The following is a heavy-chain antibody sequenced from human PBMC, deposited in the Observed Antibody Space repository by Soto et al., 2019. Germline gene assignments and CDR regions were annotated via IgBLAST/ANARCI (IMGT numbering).Heavy chain of an antibody. V-gene: IGHV4-39*02. Sequence: ETMSFTCIVVGCNISSSSHYWCSILQPPGKGLEWIRSIYYSGSTYYNPSLKSRVTINKDTYKNHFSLKLSSVTAADTAVYYCASSDRSGFGFDYWGQGTLVTVAS. D-gene: IGHD3-22*01. J-gene: IGHJ4*02. CDR3: ASSDRSGFGFDY. CDR1: GCNISSSSHY. CDR2: IYYSGST.